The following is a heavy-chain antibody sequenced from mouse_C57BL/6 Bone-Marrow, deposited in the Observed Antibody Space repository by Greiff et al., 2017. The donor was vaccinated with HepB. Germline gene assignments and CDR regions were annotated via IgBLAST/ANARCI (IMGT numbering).Heavy chain of an antibody. D-gene: IGHD2-3*01. CDR3: ARYGGYYYYAMDY. Sequence: VMLVESGAELARPGASVKLSCKASGYTFTSYGISWVKQRTGQGLEWIGEIYPRSGNTYYNEKFKGKATLTGDKSSSTAYMELRSLTSEDSAVYFCARYGGYYYYAMDYWGQGTSVTVSS. V-gene: IGHV1-81*01. J-gene: IGHJ4*01. CDR2: IYPRSGNT. CDR1: GYTFTSYG.